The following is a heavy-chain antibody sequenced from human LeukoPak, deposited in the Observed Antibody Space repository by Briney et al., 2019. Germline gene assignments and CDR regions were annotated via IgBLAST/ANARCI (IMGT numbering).Heavy chain of an antibody. V-gene: IGHV1-69*13. CDR1: GGTFSSYA. D-gene: IGHD6-19*01. CDR3: ARVRGSSGWYLARGDWFDP. CDR2: IILIFGTA. Sequence: VASVRVSCKASGGTFSSYAISWVRQAPGQGLEWMGGIILIFGTANYAQKFQGRVTITADESTSTAYMELSSLRSEDTAVYYCARVRGSSGWYLARGDWFDPWGQGALVTVSS. J-gene: IGHJ5*02.